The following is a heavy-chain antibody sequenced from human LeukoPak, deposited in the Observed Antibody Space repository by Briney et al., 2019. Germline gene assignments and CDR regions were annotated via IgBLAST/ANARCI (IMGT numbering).Heavy chain of an antibody. CDR1: GFTFSSYS. Sequence: GGSLRLSCAASGFTFSSYSMNWVRQAPGKGLEWVSSISSSSSYIYYADSVKGRFTISRDNAKNSLYLQMNSLRAEDTAVYYCARGQSSSSWYHHTDYYYYYYMDVWGKGTTVTISS. V-gene: IGHV3-21*01. CDR3: ARGQSSSSWYHHTDYYYYYYMDV. CDR2: ISSSSSYI. J-gene: IGHJ6*03. D-gene: IGHD6-13*01.